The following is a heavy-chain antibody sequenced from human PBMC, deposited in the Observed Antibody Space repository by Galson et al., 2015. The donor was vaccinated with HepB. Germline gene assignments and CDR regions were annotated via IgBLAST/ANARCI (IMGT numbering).Heavy chain of an antibody. V-gene: IGHV1-69*13. D-gene: IGHD2-2*01. CDR2: ITPIFGTA. Sequence: SVKVSCKASGGTFSSYAISWVRQAPGQGLEWMGGITPIFGTANYAQKFQGRVTITADESTSTAYMELSSLRSEDTAVYYCARVGESIVVVPAAIYYGMDVWGQGTTVTVSS. CDR1: GGTFSSYA. J-gene: IGHJ6*02. CDR3: ARVGESIVVVPAAIYYGMDV.